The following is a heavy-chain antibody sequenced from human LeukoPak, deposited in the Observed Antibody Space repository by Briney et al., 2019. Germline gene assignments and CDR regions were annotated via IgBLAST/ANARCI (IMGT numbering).Heavy chain of an antibody. D-gene: IGHD3-10*01. CDR3: ARQTTGSYQWTFDY. Sequence: SETLPLTCTVSGGSISSSAHFWGWIRQPPGKGLEWIGTVYHSGTTYYNPSLKSRVTISVDTSRNQFSLWLNSVTAADTAVYSCARQTTGSYQWTFDYWGQGTLVTVSS. CDR1: GGSISSSAHF. CDR2: VYHSGTT. V-gene: IGHV4-39*01. J-gene: IGHJ4*02.